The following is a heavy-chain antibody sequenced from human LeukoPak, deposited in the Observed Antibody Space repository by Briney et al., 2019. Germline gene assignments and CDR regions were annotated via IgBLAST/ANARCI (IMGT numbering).Heavy chain of an antibody. CDR2: ISYDGSNK. J-gene: IGHJ4*02. CDR1: GFTFSSYG. D-gene: IGHD1-26*01. CDR3: ARDLGGWELLPHFDY. Sequence: GRSLRLSCAASGFTFSSYGMHWVRQAPGKGLEGVAVISYDGSNKYYADSVKRRFTISRDNSKNTLYLQMNSLRAEDTAVYYCARDLGGWELLPHFDYWGQGTLVTVSS. V-gene: IGHV3-30*03.